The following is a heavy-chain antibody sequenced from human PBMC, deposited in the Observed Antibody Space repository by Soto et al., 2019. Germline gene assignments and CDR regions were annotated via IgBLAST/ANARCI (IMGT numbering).Heavy chain of an antibody. CDR1: GYTFTSYG. D-gene: IGHD2-21*02. CDR2: ISAYNGNT. CDR3: ARDDGDVTTLTYYYYGMDV. J-gene: IGHJ6*02. V-gene: IGHV1-18*01. Sequence: QVQPVQSGAEVKKPGASVKVSCKASGYTFTSYGISWVRQAPGQGLEWMGWISAYNGNTNYAQKLQGRVTMTTDTSTSTAYMELRSLRSDDTAVYYCARDDGDVTTLTYYYYGMDVWGQGTTVTVSS.